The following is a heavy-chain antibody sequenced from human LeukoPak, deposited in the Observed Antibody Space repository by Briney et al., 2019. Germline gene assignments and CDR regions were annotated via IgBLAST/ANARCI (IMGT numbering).Heavy chain of an antibody. D-gene: IGHD3-22*01. V-gene: IGHV3-48*03. Sequence: QTGGSLRLSCAASGFTFSSYEIHWVRQAPGKGLEWVSYISSSGSTMYYADSVKGRFTISRDNAKNSLYLQMNSLRAEDTAFYYCAGESSGGYYFDVFDIWGQGTMVTVSS. CDR3: AGESSGGYYFDVFDI. CDR2: ISSSGSTM. CDR1: GFTFSSYE. J-gene: IGHJ3*02.